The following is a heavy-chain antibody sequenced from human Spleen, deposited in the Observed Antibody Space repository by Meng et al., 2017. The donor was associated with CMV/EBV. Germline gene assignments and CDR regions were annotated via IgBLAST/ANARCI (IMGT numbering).Heavy chain of an antibody. J-gene: IGHJ5*02. D-gene: IGHD3-10*01. Sequence: GSLRLSCTVSGGSISNYYWSWIRQPPGKGLEWIGYIYYSANTNYNPSLKSRVTISVDTSKNRFSLKLSSVTAADTAVYYCARHSGPRRGWFDPWGQGILVTVSS. CDR3: ARHSGPRRGWFDP. V-gene: IGHV4-59*01. CDR2: IYYSANT. CDR1: GGSISNYY.